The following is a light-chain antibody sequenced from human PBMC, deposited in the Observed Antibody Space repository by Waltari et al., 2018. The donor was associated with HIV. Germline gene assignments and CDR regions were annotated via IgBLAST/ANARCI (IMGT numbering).Light chain of an antibody. V-gene: IGLV8-61*01. CDR2: STN. J-gene: IGLJ3*02. CDR1: SGPVSASNY. Sequence: QTVVTQEPSVSVSPGGTVTLTCGFTSGPVSASNYPSLYQQTQGQAPRTLIYSTNIRSSGVPDRFFGSIFGNKAALTITGAQADDESDYYCILNVGSGIWVFGGGTKLTVL. CDR3: ILNVGSGIWV.